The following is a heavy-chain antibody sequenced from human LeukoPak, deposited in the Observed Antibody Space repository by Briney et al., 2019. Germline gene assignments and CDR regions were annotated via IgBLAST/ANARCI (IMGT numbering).Heavy chain of an antibody. J-gene: IGHJ4*02. CDR3: ARDRYDSSGYYSSTDY. CDR2: ISSSSRNI. D-gene: IGHD3-22*01. Sequence: PGGSLRLSCAASGFTFSSSSMNWVRQAPGKGVEWVSSISSSSRNINYAASVKGRFHISRDKAKNSLYLQMNSLRAEDTAVYYCARDRYDSSGYYSSTDYWGGGTLVAVAS. CDR1: GFTFSSSS. V-gene: IGHV3-21*01.